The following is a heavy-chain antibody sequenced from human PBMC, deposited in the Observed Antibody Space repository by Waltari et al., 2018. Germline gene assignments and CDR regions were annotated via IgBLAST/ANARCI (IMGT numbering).Heavy chain of an antibody. CDR1: GGTFSSYA. J-gene: IGHJ4*02. V-gene: IGHV1-69*13. CDR2: IIPIFGTA. D-gene: IGHD3-10*01. Sequence: QVQLVQSGAEVKKPGSSVKVSCKASGGTFSSYAISWVRQAPGQGLEWMGRIIPIFGTANYEKQFQGRVTITADKATSTAYMELSSLRSEETAVYYCARDLGDQDYGSGSYILLGYWGQGTLVTVSS. CDR3: ARDLGDQDYGSGSYILLGY.